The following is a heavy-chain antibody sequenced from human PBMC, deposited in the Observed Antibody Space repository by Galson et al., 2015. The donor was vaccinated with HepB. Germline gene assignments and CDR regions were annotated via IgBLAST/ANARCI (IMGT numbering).Heavy chain of an antibody. D-gene: IGHD3-10*01. CDR2: ISSDGDST. V-gene: IGHV3-74*01. Sequence: SLRLSCAVSGFTFSSHWMHWVRQAPGEGLVWVSRISSDGDSTSYADSVKGRFTISRDNAKNTLYLQMNRLRAEDTAVYYCGRVKRFPGIVVDLWGQGTLVAVSS. CDR1: GFTFSSHW. J-gene: IGHJ4*02. CDR3: GRVKRFPGIVVDL.